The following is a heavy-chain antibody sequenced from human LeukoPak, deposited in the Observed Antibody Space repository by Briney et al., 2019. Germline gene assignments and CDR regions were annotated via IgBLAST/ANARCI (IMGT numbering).Heavy chain of an antibody. Sequence: ASVKVSCKASGYTFTSYGISWVRQAPGQGLEWMGWISAYNGNTNYAQKLQGRVTMTTDTSTSTANMELRSLRSDDTAVYYCARTITVTTSGYYYGMDVWGQGTTVTVSS. CDR3: ARTITVTTSGYYYGMDV. J-gene: IGHJ6*02. CDR1: GYTFTSYG. D-gene: IGHD4-17*01. V-gene: IGHV1-18*01. CDR2: ISAYNGNT.